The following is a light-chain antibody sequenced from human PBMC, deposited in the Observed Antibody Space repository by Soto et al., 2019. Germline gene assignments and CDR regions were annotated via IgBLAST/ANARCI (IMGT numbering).Light chain of an antibody. J-gene: IGKJ2*01. CDR2: GAS. V-gene: IGKV3-20*01. CDR1: QTIIGNY. CDR3: QQYGNTPPNA. Sequence: DIVLTQSPGTLSLSPGERATLSCRATQTIIGNYLAWYQQNPSQAPRVLIHGASSRATGIPDRFSGSGSGTDFTLTISRLEPEEVAVYFCQQYGNTPPNAFGQGTKVDIK.